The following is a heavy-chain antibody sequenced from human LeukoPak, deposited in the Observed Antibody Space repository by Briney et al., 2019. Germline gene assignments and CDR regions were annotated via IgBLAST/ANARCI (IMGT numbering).Heavy chain of an antibody. V-gene: IGHV3-23*01. D-gene: IGHD3-22*01. CDR2: ISGSGGST. J-gene: IGHJ3*02. CDR1: GFTFSSYA. CDR3: AKGRYYHDNSDAFEI. Sequence: GGSLRLPCAASGFTFSSYAISWVRQAPGKGLEWVSAISGSGGSTYYADSVKGRFTISRDNSKNTLYLQMNSLRAEDTAVYQCAKGRYYHDNSDAFEIWGQGTMVTVSS.